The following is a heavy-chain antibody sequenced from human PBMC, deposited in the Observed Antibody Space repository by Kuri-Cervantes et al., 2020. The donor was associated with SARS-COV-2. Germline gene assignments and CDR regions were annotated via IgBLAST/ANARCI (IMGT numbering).Heavy chain of an antibody. V-gene: IGHV4-30-2*01. Sequence: LRLSCSVSGGSISSGDYSWSWIRQPPGKGLEWIGYIYHSGSTYYNPSLKSRVTISVDRSKNQFSLKLSSVTAADTAVYYCARGRGSGRFDYWGQGTLVTVSS. CDR2: IYHSGST. D-gene: IGHD3-10*01. CDR3: ARGRGSGRFDY. CDR1: GGSISSGDYS. J-gene: IGHJ4*02.